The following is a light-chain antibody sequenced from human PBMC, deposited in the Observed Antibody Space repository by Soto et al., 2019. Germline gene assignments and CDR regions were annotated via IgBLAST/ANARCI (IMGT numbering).Light chain of an antibody. J-gene: IGLJ2*01. V-gene: IGLV2-11*01. CDR3: CSXAGSYTVV. Sequence: QSALTQPRSVSGSPGQSVTISCTGTSSDVGGYNYVSWYQQHPGKAPKLMIYDVSKRPSGVPDRFSGSKSGNTASLTISGLQAEDEADYYCCSXAGSYTVVFGGGTKLTVL. CDR1: SSDVGGYNY. CDR2: DVS.